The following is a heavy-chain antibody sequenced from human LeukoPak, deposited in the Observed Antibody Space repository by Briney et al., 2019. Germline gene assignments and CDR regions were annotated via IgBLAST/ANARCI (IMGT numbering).Heavy chain of an antibody. CDR1: GFTFSSHW. J-gene: IGHJ3*02. D-gene: IGHD2-2*01. CDR2: MKQDGSVR. CDR3: ARDSTSCRGCAFDI. V-gene: IGHV3-7*01. Sequence: GGSLRLSCAASGFTFSSHWMSWVRQVPGKGLEWVANMKQDGSVRHYVDSVKGRFTISRDNAKSSLYLQMNSLRAEDTALYYCARDSTSCRGCAFDIWGQGTMVTVSS.